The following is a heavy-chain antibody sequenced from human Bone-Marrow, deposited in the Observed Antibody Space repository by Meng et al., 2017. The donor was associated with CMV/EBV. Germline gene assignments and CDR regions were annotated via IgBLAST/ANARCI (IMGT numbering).Heavy chain of an antibody. CDR1: GFTFSSYG. V-gene: IGHV3-30*02. CDR3: ARGVAAGRDY. J-gene: IGHJ4*02. Sequence: GGSLRLSCAASGFTFSSYGMHWVRQAPGKGLEWVAFIRYDGSNKYYADSVKGRFTISRDNAKNTLYLQMNSLRAEDTAVYYCARGVAAGRDYWGQGMLVTVSS. D-gene: IGHD6-13*01. CDR2: IRYDGSNK.